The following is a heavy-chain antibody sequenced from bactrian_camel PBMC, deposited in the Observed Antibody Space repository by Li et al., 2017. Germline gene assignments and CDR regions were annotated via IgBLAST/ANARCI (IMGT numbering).Heavy chain of an antibody. CDR2: FWGVSE. D-gene: IGHD3*01. CDR3: AAGGVSRLPRLNAADFDY. Sequence: VQLVESGGGSVQAGGSLRLSCQYYGPALVANCIGWFRQAPGKEREGVAAFWGVSERYADSVKGRFTISRDSRNNIMYLQMSGLKPEDTATYYCAAGGVSRLPRLNAADFDYWGQGTQVTVS. CDR1: GPALVANC. J-gene: IGHJ6*01. V-gene: IGHV3S55*01.